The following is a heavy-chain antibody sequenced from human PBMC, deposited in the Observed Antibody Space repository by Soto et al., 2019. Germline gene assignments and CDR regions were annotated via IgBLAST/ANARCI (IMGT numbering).Heavy chain of an antibody. Sequence: GGSLRLSCAASGFIFSSYWMSWVRQAPGKGLEWVANIKQDGSEKYYVDSVKGRFTISRDNAKNSLYLQMNSLRAEDTAVYYCARDLGSNYGGPGAIDSWGLGTLVTVSS. CDR2: IKQDGSEK. CDR3: ARDLGSNYGGPGAIDS. CDR1: GFIFSSYW. J-gene: IGHJ4*02. D-gene: IGHD4-17*01. V-gene: IGHV3-7*05.